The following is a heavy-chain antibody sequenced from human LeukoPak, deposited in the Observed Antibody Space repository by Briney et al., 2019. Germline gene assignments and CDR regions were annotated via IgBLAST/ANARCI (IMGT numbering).Heavy chain of an antibody. CDR2: IYYSGST. CDR1: GGSISSYY. D-gene: IGHD6-13*01. CDR3: ARFRIAAAGRGAFDI. J-gene: IGHJ3*02. Sequence: SETLSLTCTVSGGSISSYYWSWIRQPPGKGLEWIGYIYYSGSTNYNPSLKSRVTISVDTSKNQFSLKLSSVTAADTAVYYCARFRIAAAGRGAFDIWGQGTMVTVSS. V-gene: IGHV4-59*01.